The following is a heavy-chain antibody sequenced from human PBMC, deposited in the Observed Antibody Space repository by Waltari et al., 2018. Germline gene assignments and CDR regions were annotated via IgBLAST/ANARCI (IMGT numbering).Heavy chain of an antibody. D-gene: IGHD3-10*01. J-gene: IGHJ5*02. Sequence: QVQLQESGPGLVKPSETLSLTCTVSGGSISSYYWSWIRQPPGKGLEWIGYIYYSGSTNYNPSLKSRVTIAVATSKNQFSLKLSSVTAADTAVYYCARAPWGYYGSEKYNWFDPWGQGTLVTVSS. CDR3: ARAPWGYYGSEKYNWFDP. CDR1: GGSISSYY. CDR2: IYYSGST. V-gene: IGHV4-59*01.